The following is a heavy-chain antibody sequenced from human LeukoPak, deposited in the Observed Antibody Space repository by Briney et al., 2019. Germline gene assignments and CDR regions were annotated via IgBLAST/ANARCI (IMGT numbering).Heavy chain of an antibody. CDR3: ARAKYNSGLYGGFAFDI. J-gene: IGHJ3*02. V-gene: IGHV4-59*01. Sequence: KSSETLSLTCTVSGGSISSYYWSWIRQPPGKGLEWIGYIYYSGSTNYNPSLKSRVTISVDTSKNQFSLKLSSVTAADTAVYYCARAKYNSGLYGGFAFDIWGQGTMVTVSS. CDR1: GGSISSYY. CDR2: IYYSGST. D-gene: IGHD6-19*01.